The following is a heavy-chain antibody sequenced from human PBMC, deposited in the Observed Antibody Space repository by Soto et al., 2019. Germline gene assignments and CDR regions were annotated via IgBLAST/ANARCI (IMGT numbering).Heavy chain of an antibody. D-gene: IGHD5-12*01. CDR2: INPSGGST. V-gene: IGHV1-46*03. CDR1: GYTFTSYY. J-gene: IGHJ3*02. CDR3: ARLQYSGYGINDAFDI. Sequence: ASVKVSCKASGYTFTSYYMHWVRQAPGQGLEWMGIINPSGGSTSYAQKFQGRVTMTRDTPTSTVYMELSSLRSEDTAVYYCARLQYSGYGINDAFDIWGQGTMVTVSS.